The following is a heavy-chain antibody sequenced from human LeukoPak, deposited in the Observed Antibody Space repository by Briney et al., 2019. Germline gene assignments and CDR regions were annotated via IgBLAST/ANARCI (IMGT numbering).Heavy chain of an antibody. J-gene: IGHJ4*02. CDR1: GGSISSYY. Sequence: SETLSLTCTVSGGSISSYYWSWIRQPPGKGLEWIGYIYYSGSTNYNPSLKSRVTISVDTSKNQFSLKLSSVTAADTAVYYCARGGVAAAIDYWGQGTLVTVSS. CDR2: IYYSGST. D-gene: IGHD6-13*01. CDR3: ARGGVAAAIDY. V-gene: IGHV4-59*01.